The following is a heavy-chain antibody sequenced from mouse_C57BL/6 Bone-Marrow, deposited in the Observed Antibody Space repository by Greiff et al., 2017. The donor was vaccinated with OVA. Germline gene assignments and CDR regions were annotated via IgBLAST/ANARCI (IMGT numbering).Heavy chain of an antibody. CDR2: IHPNSGST. D-gene: IGHD4-1*01. Sequence: VQLQQPGAELVKPGASVKLSCKASGYTFTSYWMHWVKQRPGQGLEWIGMIHPNSGSTNYNEKFKSKATLTVDKSSSTAYMQLSSLTTEDSAVYYCARSSLGRRYLEVWGKGTTVTVSS. CDR1: GYTFTSYW. J-gene: IGHJ1*03. CDR3: ARSSLGRRYLEV. V-gene: IGHV1-64*01.